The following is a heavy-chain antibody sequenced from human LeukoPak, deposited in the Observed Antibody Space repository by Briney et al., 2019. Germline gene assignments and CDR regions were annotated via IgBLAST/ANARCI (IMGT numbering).Heavy chain of an antibody. CDR2: IWYDASGK. J-gene: IGHJ4*02. Sequence: PGGSLRLSCAASGFTFSSYGMHWVRQAPGKGLEWVAVIWYDASGKYYADSVKGRFTISRDNSKSTLYLQMNNLRAEDTAVYYCAREYSGYGIDYWGQGTLVTVSS. V-gene: IGHV3-33*01. CDR1: GFTFSSYG. D-gene: IGHD5-12*01. CDR3: AREYSGYGIDY.